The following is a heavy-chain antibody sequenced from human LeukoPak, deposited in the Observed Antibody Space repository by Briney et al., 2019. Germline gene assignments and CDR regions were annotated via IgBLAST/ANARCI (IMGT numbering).Heavy chain of an antibody. D-gene: IGHD2-2*01. CDR2: IIPIFGTA. Sequence: SVKGSCKASGYTLTGYYMHWVRQAPCQGLELMGGIIPIFGTANYAQKFQGRVTITADESPSTAYMELSSLRSEETAVYYCARTLLGYCSSTSCREGFDYWGQGTLVTVSS. CDR1: GYTLTGYY. J-gene: IGHJ4*02. V-gene: IGHV1-69*13. CDR3: ARTLLGYCSSTSCREGFDY.